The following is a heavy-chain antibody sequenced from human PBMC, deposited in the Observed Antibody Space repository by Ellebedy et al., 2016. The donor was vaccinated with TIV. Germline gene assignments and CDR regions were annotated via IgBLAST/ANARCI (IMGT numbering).Heavy chain of an antibody. CDR3: AKDLTTVTTRWFNP. CDR1: GFTFSSYA. J-gene: IGHJ5*02. Sequence: GESLKISXAAPGFTFSSYAMSWVRQAPGKGLEWVSAISGSGGSTYYADSVKGRFTISRDNSKNTLYLQMNSLRAEDTAVYYCAKDLTTVTTRWFNPWGQGTLVTVSS. D-gene: IGHD4-17*01. V-gene: IGHV3-23*01. CDR2: ISGSGGST.